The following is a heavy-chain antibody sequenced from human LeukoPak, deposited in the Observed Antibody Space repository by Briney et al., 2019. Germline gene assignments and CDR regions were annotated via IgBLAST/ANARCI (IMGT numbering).Heavy chain of an antibody. V-gene: IGHV4-39*07. CDR3: ARVSGYDWESFYDY. D-gene: IGHD5-12*01. Sequence: SETLSLTCSVSGGSINSSSDYWGWIRQPPGKGLEWIGTIYYTGCSYYNPSRKSRVTISVDTSKNQFSLKLSSVTAADTAVYYCARVSGYDWESFYDYWGQGTLVTVSS. CDR1: GGSINSSSDY. J-gene: IGHJ4*02. CDR2: IYYTGCS.